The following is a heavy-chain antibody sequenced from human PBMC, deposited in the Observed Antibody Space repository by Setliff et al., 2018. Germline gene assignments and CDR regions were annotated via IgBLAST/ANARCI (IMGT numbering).Heavy chain of an antibody. CDR1: GYTFTNHY. CDR3: AAPGGGSYRF. CDR2: INPGGGST. D-gene: IGHD1-26*01. J-gene: IGHJ4*02. Sequence: ASVKVSCKASGYTFTNHYMHWVRQAPGQGLEWMGMINPGGGSTTYAQKFQGRVTMTRDTSTSTVYMELSSLRTEDTAVYYCAAPGGGSYRFWGQGTLVTVSS. V-gene: IGHV1-46*01.